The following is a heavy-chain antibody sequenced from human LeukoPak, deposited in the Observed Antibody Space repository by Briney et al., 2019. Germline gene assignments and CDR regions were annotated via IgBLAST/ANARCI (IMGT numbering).Heavy chain of an antibody. Sequence: GGSLRLSCVASGFTFTKCAMSWIRQAPGKGLEWVAIITATGDTAYYADSVKGRFTISRDNSRNTVYMQMDSLRAEDTAVYYCARVPPYYDILTGYYYYYYGMDVWGQGTTVTVSS. CDR2: ITATGDTA. J-gene: IGHJ6*02. D-gene: IGHD3-9*01. CDR3: ARVPPYYDILTGYYYYYYGMDV. CDR1: GFTFTKCA. V-gene: IGHV3-23*01.